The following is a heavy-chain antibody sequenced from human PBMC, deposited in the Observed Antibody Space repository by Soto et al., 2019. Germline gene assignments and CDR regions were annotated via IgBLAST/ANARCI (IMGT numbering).Heavy chain of an antibody. CDR1: GYTFTCYA. CDR3: AKNGQPPYYYYGMDV. J-gene: IGHJ6*02. CDR2: ISGYDGDT. V-gene: IGHV1-18*01. D-gene: IGHD2-8*01. Sequence: VSVKVSCKASGYTFTCYAICWVRQSPGQGLEWLGWISGYDGDTKYAQKFQGRVTMTVDTSTTTAYMELRSLTSDDRAVYYCAKNGQPPYYYYGMDVWGQGTTVTVS.